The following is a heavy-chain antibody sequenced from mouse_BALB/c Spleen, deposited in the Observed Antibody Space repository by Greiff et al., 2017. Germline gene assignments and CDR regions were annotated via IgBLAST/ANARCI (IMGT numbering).Heavy chain of an antibody. CDR1: GFNIKDTY. Sequence: VQLKESGAELVKPGASVKLSCTASGFNIKDTYMHWVKQRPEQGLEWIGRIDPANGNTKYDPKFQGKATITADTSSNTAYLQLSSLTSEDTAVYYCARAHYYGYNFDYWGQGTTLTVSS. J-gene: IGHJ2*01. CDR2: IDPANGNT. V-gene: IGHV14-3*02. CDR3: ARAHYYGYNFDY. D-gene: IGHD1-2*01.